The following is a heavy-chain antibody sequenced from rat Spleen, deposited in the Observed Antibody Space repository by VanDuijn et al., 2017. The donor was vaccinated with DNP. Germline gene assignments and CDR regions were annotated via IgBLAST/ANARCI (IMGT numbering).Heavy chain of an antibody. CDR2: ISYSGST. D-gene: IGHD1-7*01. Sequence: EVQLQESGSGLVKPSQSLSLTCSVTGYSFTSNYWGWIRKLPGNKMEYIGHISYSGSTTYNPSLKSRLSITRDTSKNHFFLHLNSVTTEDTATYYCARWTRYFDYWGQGVMVTVSS. V-gene: IGHV3-1*01. CDR3: ARWTRYFDY. J-gene: IGHJ2*01. CDR1: GYSFTSNY.